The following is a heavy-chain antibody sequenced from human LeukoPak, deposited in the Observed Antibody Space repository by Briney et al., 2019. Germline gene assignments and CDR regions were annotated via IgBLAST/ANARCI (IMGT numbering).Heavy chain of an antibody. D-gene: IGHD3-10*01. V-gene: IGHV3-64D*08. CDR2: ISSNGGST. J-gene: IGHJ5*02. CDR3: VKSQDYYGQFGP. Sequence: GGSLRLSCSASGFTFSSHAMYWVRQAPGKGLESVSGISSNGGSTYYADSVKGRFTISRDNSKNTLYLQMSSLRGEDTALYYCVKSQDYYGQFGPWGQGTLVTVSS. CDR1: GFTFSSHA.